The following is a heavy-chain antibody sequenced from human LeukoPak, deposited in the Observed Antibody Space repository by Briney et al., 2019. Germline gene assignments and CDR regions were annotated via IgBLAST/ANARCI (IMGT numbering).Heavy chain of an antibody. V-gene: IGHV3-13*01. CDR3: AREGVYGSGAESLYGMDV. Sequence: GGSLRLSCAASGFTFSSYDMHWIRQATGKGLEWVSAIGTAGDTYYPGSVKGRFTISRENAKNSLYLQMNSLRAGDTAVYYCAREGVYGSGAESLYGMDVWGQGTTVTVSS. J-gene: IGHJ6*02. CDR2: IGTAGDT. CDR1: GFTFSSYD. D-gene: IGHD3-10*01.